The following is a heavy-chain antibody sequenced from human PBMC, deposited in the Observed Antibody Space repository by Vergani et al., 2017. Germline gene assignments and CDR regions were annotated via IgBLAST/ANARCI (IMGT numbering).Heavy chain of an antibody. V-gene: IGHV2-5*02. CDR2: IYWDDDK. D-gene: IGHD6-6*01. CDR3: AHRREYSSATYFDY. J-gene: IGHJ4*02. Sequence: QINLKESGPTLVKPTQTLPLTCPFPGFSPSTSGAGVGWIRQPPGKALEWLALIYWDDDKRYSPPLKSRRTITKDTSKNQVVLTMTNMDPVDTAIYYCAHRREYSSATYFDYWGQGTLVTVSS. CDR1: GFSPSTSGAG.